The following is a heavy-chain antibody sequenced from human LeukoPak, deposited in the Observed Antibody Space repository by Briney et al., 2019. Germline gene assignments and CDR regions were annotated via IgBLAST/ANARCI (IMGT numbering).Heavy chain of an antibody. V-gene: IGHV4-39*01. Sequence: SETLSLTCTVSGGSISSGSYYWGWIRQPPGKGLEWIGSIYYSGSTYYNPSLKSRVTISVDTSKNQFSLNLSSVTAADTAVYYCATYFYDRSKLDAFDIWGQGTMVTVSS. CDR1: GGSISSGSYY. D-gene: IGHD3-22*01. J-gene: IGHJ3*02. CDR2: IYYSGST. CDR3: ATYFYDRSKLDAFDI.